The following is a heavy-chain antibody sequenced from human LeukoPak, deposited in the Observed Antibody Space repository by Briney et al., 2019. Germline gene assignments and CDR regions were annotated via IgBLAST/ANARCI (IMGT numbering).Heavy chain of an antibody. CDR3: ARVGPYGDHTHGFDY. CDR2: ISYDGSNK. CDR1: GFTFSSYA. J-gene: IGHJ4*02. V-gene: IGHV3-30-3*01. D-gene: IGHD4-17*01. Sequence: PGGSLRLSCAASGFTFSSYAMHWVRQAPGKGLEWVAVISYDGSNKYYADSVKGRFTISRDNSKNTLYLQMNSLRAKDTAVYYCARVGPYGDHTHGFDYWGQGTLVTVSS.